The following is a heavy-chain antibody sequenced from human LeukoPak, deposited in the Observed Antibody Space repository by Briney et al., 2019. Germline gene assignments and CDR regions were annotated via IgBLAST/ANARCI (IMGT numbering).Heavy chain of an antibody. V-gene: IGHV3-7*03. CDR3: ARVHDYGDYAFDY. Sequence: GGPLRLSCAASGFTFSSYWMSWVRQAPGKGLEWVANIKQDGSEKYYVDSVKGRFTISRDNAKNSLYLQMNSLRAEDTAVYYCARVHDYGDYAFDYWGQRTLVTVSS. J-gene: IGHJ4*02. CDR2: IKQDGSEK. CDR1: GFTFSSYW. D-gene: IGHD4-17*01.